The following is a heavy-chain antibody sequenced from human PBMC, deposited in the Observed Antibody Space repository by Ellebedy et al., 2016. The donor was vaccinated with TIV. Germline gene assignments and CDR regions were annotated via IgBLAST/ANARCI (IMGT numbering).Heavy chain of an antibody. Sequence: GESLKISCAASGFTFSNAWMNWVRQAPGKGLEWVGRIKSKTDGGTTDYAAPVKGRFTISRDDSKNTLYLQMNSLKTEDTAVYYCTKDKFRDRPYIWGQGTMVTVSS. V-gene: IGHV3-15*07. CDR3: TKDKFRDRPYI. J-gene: IGHJ3*02. D-gene: IGHD3-22*01. CDR1: GFTFSNAW. CDR2: IKSKTDGGTT.